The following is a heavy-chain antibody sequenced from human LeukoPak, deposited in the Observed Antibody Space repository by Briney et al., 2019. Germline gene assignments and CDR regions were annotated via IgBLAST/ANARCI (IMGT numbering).Heavy chain of an antibody. CDR3: ARVNYYDSSGYHYPDAFDI. Sequence: PSETLSLTCTVSGDSISNYYWSWIRQPPGKRLEWIGYIYYSGSTNYNPSLKSRVTISVDTSKNQFSLKLSSVTAADTAVYYCARVNYYDSSGYHYPDAFDIWGQGTMLTVSS. CDR2: IYYSGST. D-gene: IGHD3-22*01. CDR1: GDSISNYY. J-gene: IGHJ3*02. V-gene: IGHV4-59*01.